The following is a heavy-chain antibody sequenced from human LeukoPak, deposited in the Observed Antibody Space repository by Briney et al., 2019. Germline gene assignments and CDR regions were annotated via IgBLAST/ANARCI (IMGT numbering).Heavy chain of an antibody. CDR3: ARAQGYYYDSSWWFDP. Sequence: SQTLSLTCAISGDSVSSNSAAWNWIRQSPSRGLEWLGRTYYRSKWYNDYAVSVKSRITINPDTSKNQFSLQLYSVTPEDTAVYYCARAQGYYYDSSWWFDPWGQGTLVTVSS. CDR2: TYYRSKWYN. CDR1: GDSVSSNSAA. V-gene: IGHV6-1*01. J-gene: IGHJ5*02. D-gene: IGHD3-22*01.